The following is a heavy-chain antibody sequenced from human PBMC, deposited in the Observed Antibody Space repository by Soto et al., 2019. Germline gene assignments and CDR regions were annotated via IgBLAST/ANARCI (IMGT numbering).Heavy chain of an antibody. CDR1: GGSFSGYY. V-gene: IGHV4-34*01. Sequence: SETLSLTCAVYGGSFSGYYWTWIRQPPGTGLEWIGEINHSGSTNYNPSLKSRVTISLDTSKTQFSLKLTSVTAADTAVYYCARDKITGLFDYWGQGTQVTVSS. D-gene: IGHD2-8*02. CDR2: INHSGST. J-gene: IGHJ4*02. CDR3: ARDKITGLFDY.